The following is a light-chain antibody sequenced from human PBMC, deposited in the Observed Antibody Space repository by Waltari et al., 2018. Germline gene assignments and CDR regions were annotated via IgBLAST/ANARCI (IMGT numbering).Light chain of an antibody. CDR2: KPN. CDR1: CGALSTTSY. V-gene: IGLV8-61*01. J-gene: IGLJ3*02. Sequence: QTVVTQEPSLSVSPGGTVTLTCALSCGALSTTSYATSYQQTPGQASRTLVYKPNARNSGVPLRFAGSSLGSAAPLTITGAQADEESDYYCALYMGSGIWMFGGRTRLTVL. CDR3: ALYMGSGIWM.